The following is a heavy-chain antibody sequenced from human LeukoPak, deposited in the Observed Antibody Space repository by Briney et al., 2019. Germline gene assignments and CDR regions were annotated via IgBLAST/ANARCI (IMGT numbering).Heavy chain of an antibody. D-gene: IGHD5-24*01. Sequence: AGRSLRLSCAASGFTFSSYAMHWVRQAPGKELEWVSYISSSGSTIYYADSVKGRFTISRDNAKNSLYLQMNSLRAEDTAVYYCARYLGWLQFSDPWGQGTLVTVSS. V-gene: IGHV3-48*04. CDR2: ISSSGSTI. J-gene: IGHJ5*02. CDR3: ARYLGWLQFSDP. CDR1: GFTFSSYA.